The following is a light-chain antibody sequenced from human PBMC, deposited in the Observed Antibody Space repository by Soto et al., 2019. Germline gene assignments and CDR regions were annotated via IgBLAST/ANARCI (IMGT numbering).Light chain of an antibody. J-gene: IGLJ1*01. CDR3: AAWDDSLNGPV. CDR2: SNN. CDR1: SSNIGSNT. Sequence: QSVLTQPPSASGTPGQRVTISCSGSSSNIGSNTVNWYQQLPGTAPKLLIYSNNQRPSGVPDRFSGSKSGTSASRAISGLQSEDQAAYSCAAWDDSLNGPVFGTGTKLTVL. V-gene: IGLV1-44*01.